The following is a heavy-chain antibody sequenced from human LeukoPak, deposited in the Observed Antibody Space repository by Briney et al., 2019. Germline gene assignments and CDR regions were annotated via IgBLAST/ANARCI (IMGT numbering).Heavy chain of an antibody. Sequence: ASVKVSCKPSGYTFTSYYMHWVRQAPEQGREWVGTINPSVGSTSYAQKFQGRVTMTRDASMSTVYMELSSLRSEDTAVYYCARFPKPYGSGRYYKSSGMDVWGQGTTVTVSS. CDR1: GYTFTSYY. D-gene: IGHD3-10*01. CDR3: ARFPKPYGSGRYYKSSGMDV. CDR2: INPSVGST. V-gene: IGHV1-46*01. J-gene: IGHJ6*02.